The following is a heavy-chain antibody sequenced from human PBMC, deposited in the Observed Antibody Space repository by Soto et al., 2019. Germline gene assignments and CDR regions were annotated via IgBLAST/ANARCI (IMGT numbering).Heavy chain of an antibody. CDR1: GGSIIRYF. Sequence: SETLSLTYTVAGGSIIRYFGSWIRQPPGKGLEWIGYISDSGSTNYHPSLRSRVTISVDTSKNQFSLKLRSVTAADTAVYYCARTVSGYYFDHWGQGSLVTVSS. CDR2: ISDSGST. CDR3: ARTVSGYYFDH. J-gene: IGHJ4*02. V-gene: IGHV4-59*01. D-gene: IGHD3-22*01.